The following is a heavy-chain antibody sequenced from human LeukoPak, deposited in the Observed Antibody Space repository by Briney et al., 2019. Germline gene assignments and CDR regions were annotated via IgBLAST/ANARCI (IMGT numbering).Heavy chain of an antibody. V-gene: IGHV3-30*04. CDR3: ARVSYTGFGGYNWFDP. Sequence: GGSLRLSCAASGFTFSSYAMHWVRQAPGKGLEWVAVISYDGSNKYYADSVKGRFTISRDNSKNTLYLQMNSLRAEDTAVYYCARVSYTGFGGYNWFDPWGQGTLVTVSS. D-gene: IGHD3-16*01. J-gene: IGHJ5*02. CDR1: GFTFSSYA. CDR2: ISYDGSNK.